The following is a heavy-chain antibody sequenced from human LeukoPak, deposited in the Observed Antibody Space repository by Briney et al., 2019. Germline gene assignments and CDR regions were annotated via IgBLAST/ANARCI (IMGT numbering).Heavy chain of an antibody. CDR2: ISGSGGST. J-gene: IGHJ4*02. CDR1: GFTFSSYA. CDR3: AKAVYYDFWSGYFFDY. Sequence: GGSLRLSCAASGFTFSSYAMSWVRQAPGKGLEWVSAISGSGGSTYYADSVKGRFTISRDNSKSTLYLQMNSLRAEDTAVYYCAKAVYYDFWSGYFFDYWGQGTLVTVSS. V-gene: IGHV3-23*01. D-gene: IGHD3-3*01.